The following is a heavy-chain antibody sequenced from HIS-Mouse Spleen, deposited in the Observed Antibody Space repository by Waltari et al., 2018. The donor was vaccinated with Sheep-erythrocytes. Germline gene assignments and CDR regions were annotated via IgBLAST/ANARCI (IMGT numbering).Heavy chain of an antibody. J-gene: IGHJ3*02. V-gene: IGHV3-53*01. CDR1: GFTVSSNY. CDR2: IYSGGST. Sequence: EVQLVASGGGLIQPGGSLRRSCAASGFTVSSNYMTWVRPAPGKGLEWVSVIYSGGSTYYADSVKGRFTISRDNSKNTLYLQMNSLRAEDTAVYYCARGHPDYGDYDAFDIWGQGTMVTVSS. D-gene: IGHD4-17*01. CDR3: ARGHPDYGDYDAFDI.